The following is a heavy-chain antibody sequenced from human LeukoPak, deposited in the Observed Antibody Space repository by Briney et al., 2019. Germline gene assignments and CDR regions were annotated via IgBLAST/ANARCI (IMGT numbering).Heavy chain of an antibody. D-gene: IGHD2-21*01. J-gene: IGHJ4*02. V-gene: IGHV3-53*01. CDR1: GFTVSSNY. CDR2: IYSGGST. CDR3: VRERLGGDYFDY. Sequence: GGFLRLSCAASGFTVSSNYMSWVRQAPGKGLEWVSVIYSGGSTYYADSVKGRFTISRDNSKNTLYLQMNSLRAEDTAVYYCVRERLGGDYFDYWGQGTLVTVSS.